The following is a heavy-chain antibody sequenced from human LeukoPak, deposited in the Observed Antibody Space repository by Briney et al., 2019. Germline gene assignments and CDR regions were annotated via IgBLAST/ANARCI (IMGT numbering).Heavy chain of an antibody. CDR3: ATSPSSSLDY. Sequence: PGGSLRLSCAASGFTFSSYGMHCVRQAPGKGLEWVAVISYDGSNKYYADSVKGRFTISKDNSKNTLYLQMNSQRAEATAVYYCATSPSSSLDYWGQGTLVTVSS. J-gene: IGHJ4*02. D-gene: IGHD6-6*01. V-gene: IGHV3-30*03. CDR1: GFTFSSYG. CDR2: ISYDGSNK.